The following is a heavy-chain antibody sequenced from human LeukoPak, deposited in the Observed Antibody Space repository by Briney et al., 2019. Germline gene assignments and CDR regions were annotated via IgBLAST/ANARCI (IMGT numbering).Heavy chain of an antibody. CDR1: GYTFNVYY. V-gene: IGHV1-2*02. D-gene: IGHD1-26*01. Sequence: GASVKVSCKASGYTFNVYYIHWVRQAPGQGLEWMGWINPNSGGTNYAQKSQGRVTMTRDTSISTVYMELSRLTSDDTAVYYCARDQGGGATDFDYWGQGTLVTVSS. J-gene: IGHJ4*02. CDR3: ARDQGGGATDFDY. CDR2: INPNSGGT.